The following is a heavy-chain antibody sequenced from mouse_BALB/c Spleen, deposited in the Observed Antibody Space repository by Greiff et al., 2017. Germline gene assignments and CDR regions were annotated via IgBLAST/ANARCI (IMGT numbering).Heavy chain of an antibody. V-gene: IGHV5-6-5*01. D-gene: IGHD2-4*01. J-gene: IGHJ4*01. CDR1: GFTFSSYA. CDR2: ISSGGST. CDR3: ARGGIYYDYADAMDY. Sequence: EVQRVESGGGLVKPGGSLKLSCAASGFTFSSYAMSWVRQTPEKRLEWVASISSGGSTYYPDSVKGRFTISRDNARNILYLQMSSLRSEDTAMYYCARGGIYYDYADAMDYWGQGTSVTVSS.